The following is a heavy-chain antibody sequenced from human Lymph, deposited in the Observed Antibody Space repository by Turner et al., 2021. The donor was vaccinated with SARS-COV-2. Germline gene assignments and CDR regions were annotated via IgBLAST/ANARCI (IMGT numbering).Heavy chain of an antibody. V-gene: IGHV1-2*02. CDR2: INPNSGGT. D-gene: IGHD6-19*01. J-gene: IGHJ4*02. CDR3: GRAESIVVAGTQYFDY. Sequence: QVRLVQSGAEVKKPGASVLVSCKASANTFTGYYMHWVREAPGQGLEWMGWINPNSGGTSYAQKFQGRVTMTRDTSISTANMGLSRLRSDDTAVYYCGRAESIVVAGTQYFDYWGQGTLVTVSS. CDR1: ANTFTGYY.